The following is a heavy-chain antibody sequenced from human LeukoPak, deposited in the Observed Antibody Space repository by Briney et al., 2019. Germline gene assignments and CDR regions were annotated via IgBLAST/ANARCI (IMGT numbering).Heavy chain of an antibody. CDR2: MNPNSGNT. Sequence: ASVKVSCKASGYTFTSYDINWVRQATGQGLEWMGWMNPNSGNTGYAQKFQGRVTITRDTSASTAYMELSSLRSEDTAVYYCARDRVGFDYWGQGTLVTVSS. CDR3: ARDRVGFDY. D-gene: IGHD3-10*01. V-gene: IGHV1-8*01. CDR1: GYTFTSYD. J-gene: IGHJ4*02.